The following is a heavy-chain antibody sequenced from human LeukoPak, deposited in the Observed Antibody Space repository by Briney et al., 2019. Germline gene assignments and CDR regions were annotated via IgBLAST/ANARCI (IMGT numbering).Heavy chain of an antibody. CDR1: GDSISSYY. CDR3: AREGGSGWRAHDY. V-gene: IGHV4-4*07. D-gene: IGHD6-19*01. Sequence: SETLSLTCTVSGDSISSYYWSWIRQPAGKGLDWIGRIYASGNTNYNPSLKSRVTMSVDTSKNQFSLNLNSVTAADTAVYFCAREGGSGWRAHDYWGQGTTVTVSS. CDR2: IYASGNT. J-gene: IGHJ4*03.